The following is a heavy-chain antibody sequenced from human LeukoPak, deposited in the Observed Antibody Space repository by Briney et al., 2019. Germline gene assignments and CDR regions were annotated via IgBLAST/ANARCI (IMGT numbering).Heavy chain of an antibody. V-gene: IGHV4-59*01. Sequence: PSETLSLTCTVSGGSISGYYWSWIRQPPGKGLEWIGYIYYSGSTSYSPSLKSRVTISVDTSKNQFSLKLSSVTAADTAVYYCARDKRSSSTYYYDSSGFDYWGQGTLVTVSS. CDR3: ARDKRSSSTYYYDSSGFDY. CDR2: IYYSGST. J-gene: IGHJ4*02. CDR1: GGSISGYY. D-gene: IGHD3-22*01.